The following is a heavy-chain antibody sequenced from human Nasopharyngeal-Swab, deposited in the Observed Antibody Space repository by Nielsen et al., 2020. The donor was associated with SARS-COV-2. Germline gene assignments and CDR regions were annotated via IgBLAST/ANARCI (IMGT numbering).Heavy chain of an antibody. Sequence: SETLSLTCTVSGGSVNSGGHYWSWIRQSPGKGLEWIGYVYFTGSTNYNPSLKSRVTIALVTSKNQFSLRLSSVTAADTAVYFCARERLYGSGSLDFDFWGQGTQVTVSS. D-gene: IGHD3-10*01. CDR3: ARERLYGSGSLDFDF. V-gene: IGHV4-61*08. J-gene: IGHJ4*02. CDR2: VYFTGST. CDR1: GGSVNSGGHY.